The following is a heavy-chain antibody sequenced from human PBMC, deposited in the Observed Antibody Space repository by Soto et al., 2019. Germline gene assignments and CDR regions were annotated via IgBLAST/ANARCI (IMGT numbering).Heavy chain of an antibody. Sequence: ASVKVSGKASGGTFSSYAISWVRQAPGQGLEWMGGIIPIFGTANYAQKFQGRVTITADESTSTAYMELSSLRSEDTAVYYCATRSVFRPLDYWGRGTLVTVSS. CDR3: ATRSVFRPLDY. J-gene: IGHJ4*02. V-gene: IGHV1-69*13. D-gene: IGHD1-26*01. CDR2: IIPIFGTA. CDR1: GGTFSSYA.